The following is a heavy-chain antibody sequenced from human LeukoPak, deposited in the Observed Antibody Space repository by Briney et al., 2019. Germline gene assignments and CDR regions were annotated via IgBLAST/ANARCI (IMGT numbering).Heavy chain of an antibody. CDR3: ARDRVVPAAMTYYYYGMDV. D-gene: IGHD2-2*01. Sequence: SETLSLTCTVSGGSISSYYWSWIRQPPGKGLEWIGYIYYSGSTNYHPSLKSRVTITVDTSKNQFSLKLSSVTAADTAVYYCARDRVVPAAMTYYYYGMDVWGKGTTVTVSS. CDR1: GGSISSYY. J-gene: IGHJ6*04. V-gene: IGHV4-59*01. CDR2: IYYSGST.